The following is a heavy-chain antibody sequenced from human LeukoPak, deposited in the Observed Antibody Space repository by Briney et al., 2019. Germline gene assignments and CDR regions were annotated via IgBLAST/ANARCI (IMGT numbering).Heavy chain of an antibody. CDR1: GASISSTNYY. Sequence: SETLSLTCTVSGASISSTNYYWGWIRQPPGKGLDLIGFISYSGNTYYKSSLRSRVTMSVDTSKNQFSLKLSSVTAADTAVYYCARGLAAAGKYFQHWGQGTLVTVSS. J-gene: IGHJ1*01. CDR3: ARGLAAAGKYFQH. D-gene: IGHD6-13*01. V-gene: IGHV4-39*01. CDR2: ISYSGNT.